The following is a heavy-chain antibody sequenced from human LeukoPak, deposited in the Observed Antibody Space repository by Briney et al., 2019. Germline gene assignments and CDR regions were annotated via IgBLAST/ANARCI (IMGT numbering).Heavy chain of an antibody. V-gene: IGHV4-38-2*02. D-gene: IGHD1-26*01. J-gene: IGHJ4*02. CDR1: GYSISSGYY. CDR3: ARGKSRGSHIYN. CDR2: FYDSGNT. Sequence: PSETLSLTCTVSGYSISSGYYWGWIRQPPGKGLEWIGSFYDSGNTYYNPSLKSRVTISVDTSKNQFSLKVRSVTAADTAVYFCARGKSRGSHIYNLGQETLV.